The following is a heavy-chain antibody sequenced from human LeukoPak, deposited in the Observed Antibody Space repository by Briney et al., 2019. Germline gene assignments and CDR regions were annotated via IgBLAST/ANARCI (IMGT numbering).Heavy chain of an antibody. D-gene: IGHD3-10*01. J-gene: IGHJ4*02. CDR3: ARGRYYGSGSYYDY. CDR2: INPNSGGT. Sequence: ASVKVSCKASGYTFTGYYMHWVRQAPGQGLEWVGWINPNSGGTNYAQKFQGRVTMTRDTSISTAYMELSRLRSDDTAVYYCARGRYYGSGSYYDYWGQGTLVTVSS. CDR1: GYTFTGYY. V-gene: IGHV1-2*02.